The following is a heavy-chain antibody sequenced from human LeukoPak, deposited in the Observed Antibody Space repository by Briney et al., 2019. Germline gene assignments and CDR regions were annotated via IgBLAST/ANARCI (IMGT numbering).Heavy chain of an antibody. CDR1: GYTFTGYY. CDR3: ARLEVLSGAVTTLDY. J-gene: IGHJ4*02. V-gene: IGHV1-2*02. Sequence: PGESLKISCKGSGYTFTGYYMHWVRQAPGQGLEWMGWINPNSGGTNYAQKFQGRVTMTRDTSISTAYMEVSRLRSDDTAVYYCARLEVLSGAVTTLDYWGQGTLVTVSS. CDR2: INPNSGGT. D-gene: IGHD4-17*01.